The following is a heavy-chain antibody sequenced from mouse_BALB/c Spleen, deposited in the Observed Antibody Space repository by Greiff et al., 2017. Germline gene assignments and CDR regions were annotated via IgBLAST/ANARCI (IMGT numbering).Heavy chain of an antibody. D-gene: IGHD1-1*01. Sequence: VKLVESGPGLVAPSQSLSITCTVSGFSLTSYGVSWVRQPPGKGLEWLGVIWAGGSTNYNSALMSRLSISKDNSKSQVFLKMNSLQTDDTAMYYCARANYYGSSGFAYWGQGTLVTVSA. CDR2: IWAGGST. V-gene: IGHV2-9*02. CDR3: ARANYYGSSGFAY. J-gene: IGHJ3*01. CDR1: GFSLTSYG.